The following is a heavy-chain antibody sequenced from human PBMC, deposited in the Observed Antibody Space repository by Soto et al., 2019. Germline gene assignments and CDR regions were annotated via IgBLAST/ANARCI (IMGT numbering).Heavy chain of an antibody. Sequence: PSETLSLTCTVSGGSISSYYWSWIRQPAGKGLEWIGRIYTSGSTNYNPSLKSRVTMSVDTSKNQFSLKLSSVTAADTAVYYCARDRSTSSDNWFDPWGQGTLVTSPQ. V-gene: IGHV4-4*07. CDR3: ARDRSTSSDNWFDP. D-gene: IGHD2-2*01. J-gene: IGHJ5*02. CDR1: GGSISSYY. CDR2: IYTSGST.